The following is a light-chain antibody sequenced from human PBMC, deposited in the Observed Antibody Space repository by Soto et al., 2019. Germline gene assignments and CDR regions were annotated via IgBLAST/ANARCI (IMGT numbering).Light chain of an antibody. CDR1: NSDIGKNT. CDR2: SDT. V-gene: IGLV1-44*01. CDR3: AIWDDSLNGGV. J-gene: IGLJ3*02. Sequence: QSVLTQPPSASGTPGQRVTISCSGSNSDIGKNTVNWYQQLPGSAPKLLIHSDTQRPSGVPDRFSGSKSGTSASLAISGRQSEDEADYYCAIWDDSLNGGVFGGGTKLTVL.